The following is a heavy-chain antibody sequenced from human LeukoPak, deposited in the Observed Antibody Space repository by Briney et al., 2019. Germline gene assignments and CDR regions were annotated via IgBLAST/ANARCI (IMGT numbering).Heavy chain of an antibody. CDR2: INSDGSST. CDR1: GFTFSSYW. CDR3: ARSTPRELLYFDY. V-gene: IGHV3-74*01. D-gene: IGHD1-26*01. Sequence: GGSLRLSCAASGFTFSSYWMHWVRQAPGKGLVWVSCINSDGSSTSYADSVKGRFTISRDNAKNTLYLQMNSLRAEDTAVYYCARSTPRELLYFDYWGQGTLVTVSS. J-gene: IGHJ4*02.